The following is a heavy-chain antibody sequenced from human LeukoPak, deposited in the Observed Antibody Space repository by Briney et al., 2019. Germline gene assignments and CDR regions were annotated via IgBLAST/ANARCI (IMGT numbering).Heavy chain of an antibody. CDR2: IYTSGST. Sequence: SETLSLTCTVSGGSMSSYYWSWIRQPPGKGLEWIGRIYTSGSTNYNPSLKSRVTMSVDTSKNQFSLKLSSVTAADTAVYYCARDAPITVVTPDYYYYYMDVWGKGTTVTVSS. CDR1: GGSMSSYY. CDR3: ARDAPITVVTPDYYYYYMDV. D-gene: IGHD4-23*01. J-gene: IGHJ6*03. V-gene: IGHV4-4*07.